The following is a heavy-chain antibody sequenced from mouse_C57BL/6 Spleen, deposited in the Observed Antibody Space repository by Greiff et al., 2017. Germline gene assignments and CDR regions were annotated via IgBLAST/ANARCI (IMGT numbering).Heavy chain of an antibody. D-gene: IGHD3-2*02. CDR1: GYTFTSYW. CDR3: ARSTAQARGWFAY. J-gene: IGHJ3*01. V-gene: IGHV1-64*01. CDR2: IHPNSGST. Sequence: VQLQQSGAELVKPGASVKLSCKASGYTFTSYWMHWVKQRPGQGLEWIGMIHPNSGSTNYNEKFKSKATLTVDKSSSTAYMQLSSLTSEDSAVYYCARSTAQARGWFAYWGQGTLVTVSA.